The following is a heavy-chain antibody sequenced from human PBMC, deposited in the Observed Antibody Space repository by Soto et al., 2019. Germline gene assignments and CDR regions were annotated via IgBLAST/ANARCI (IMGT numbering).Heavy chain of an antibody. J-gene: IGHJ6*02. Sequence: QVQLVQSGAEVKEPGDSVRVSCEASGYTFTAYHIHWVRQAPGQGLEWMGWINPKFGDTTYAQDFQGRVSMTRDMSISTVYMELSGLTSDDTAIYYCARNMDYYYGRGSGNGHGVWGQGTTVTVFS. CDR3: ARNMDYYYGRGSGNGHGV. D-gene: IGHD3-10*02. V-gene: IGHV1-2*02. CDR2: INPKFGDT. CDR1: GYTFTAYH.